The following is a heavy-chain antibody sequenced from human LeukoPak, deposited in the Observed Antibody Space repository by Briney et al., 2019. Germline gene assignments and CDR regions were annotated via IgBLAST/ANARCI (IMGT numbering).Heavy chain of an antibody. Sequence: GASVKVSRKASGGTSSSYAISWVRQAPGQGLEWVGGIIPIFVTANYAQKFQGRVTITADESTSTAYMELSSLRSEDTAVYYCARGGDSSSITTYYYYYYMDVWGKGTTVTVSS. CDR3: ARGGDSSSITTYYYYYYMDV. J-gene: IGHJ6*03. D-gene: IGHD6-13*01. CDR1: GGTSSSYA. CDR2: IIPIFVTA. V-gene: IGHV1-69*13.